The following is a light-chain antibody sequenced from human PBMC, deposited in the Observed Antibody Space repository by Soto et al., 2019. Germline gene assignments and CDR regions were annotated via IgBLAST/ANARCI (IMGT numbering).Light chain of an antibody. V-gene: IGKV3-20*01. CDR1: QSVSSNY. Sequence: EIVLTKSPGTLSLSMGERVTLSCRASQSVSSNYLAWYQQKPGQAPRLLIYGVSSRATGIPDRFTGSGSGRDFALTISRLEPEEFAVYYCQQYGRSPYSFGQGTTLEIK. J-gene: IGKJ2*01. CDR2: GVS. CDR3: QQYGRSPYS.